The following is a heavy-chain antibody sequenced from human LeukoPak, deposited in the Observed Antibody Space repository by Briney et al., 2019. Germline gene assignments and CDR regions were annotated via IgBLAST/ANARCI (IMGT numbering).Heavy chain of an antibody. J-gene: IGHJ4*02. CDR3: ARVMGPWYYDSSDRPVDY. CDR1: GGSISSSSYY. Sequence: SETLSLTCTVSGGSISSSSYYWGWIRQPPGKGLEWIGSIYHSGSTYYNPSLKSRVTISVDTSKNQFSLKLSSVTAADTAVYYCARVMGPWYYDSSDRPVDYWGQGTLVTVSS. D-gene: IGHD3-22*01. V-gene: IGHV4-39*07. CDR2: IYHSGST.